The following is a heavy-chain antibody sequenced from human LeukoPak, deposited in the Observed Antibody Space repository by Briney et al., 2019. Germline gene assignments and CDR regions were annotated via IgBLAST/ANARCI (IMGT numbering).Heavy chain of an antibody. V-gene: IGHV3-48*03. J-gene: IGHJ4*02. CDR2: ISSSGSTI. CDR1: GFTFSSYE. CDR3: ARLDYYGSGSYFDY. D-gene: IGHD3-10*01. Sequence: PGGSLRLSCAASGFTFSSYEMNWVGQAPGKGLEWVSYISSSGSTIYYADSVKGRFTISRDNARNSLYLQMNSLRAEDTAVYYCARLDYYGSGSYFDYWGQGALLSASS.